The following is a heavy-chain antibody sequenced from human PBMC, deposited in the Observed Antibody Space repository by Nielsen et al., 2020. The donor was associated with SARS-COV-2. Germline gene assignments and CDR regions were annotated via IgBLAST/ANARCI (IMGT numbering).Heavy chain of an antibody. CDR3: ATNYYGSGMDV. V-gene: IGHV3-9*01. J-gene: IGHJ6*03. CDR1: GFTFDDYA. D-gene: IGHD3-10*01. CDR2: ISWNSGSI. Sequence: SLKISCAASGFTFDDYAMHWVRQAPGKGLEWVSGISWNSGSIGYADSVKGRFTISRDNAKNSLYLQMNSLRAEDTALYHCATNYYGSGMDVWGKGTTVTVSS.